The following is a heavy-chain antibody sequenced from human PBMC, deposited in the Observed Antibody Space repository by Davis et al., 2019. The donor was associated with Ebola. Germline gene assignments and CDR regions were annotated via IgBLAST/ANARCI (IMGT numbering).Heavy chain of an antibody. V-gene: IGHV4-39*07. CDR1: GGSISSSSYY. Sequence: SETLSLTCTVSGGSISSSSYYWGWIRQPPGKGLEWIGSIYYSGSTNYNPSLKSRVTISVDTSKNQFSLKLSSVTAADTAVYYCARLGDSSGYYGLDYWGQGTLVTVSS. D-gene: IGHD3-22*01. CDR3: ARLGDSSGYYGLDY. CDR2: IYYSGST. J-gene: IGHJ4*02.